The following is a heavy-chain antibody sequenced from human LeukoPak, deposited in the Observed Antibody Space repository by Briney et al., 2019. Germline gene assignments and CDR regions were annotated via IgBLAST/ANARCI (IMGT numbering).Heavy chain of an antibody. CDR3: ARGPYYYDFSGYGMHV. Sequence: GASVKVSCKASGYTFTGYYIHWVRQAPGQGLEWMGWINPNSGGTNYAQKFQGRVTMTRDTSISTAYMKLSTLTSDDTAVYYCARGPYYYDFSGYGMHVWGKGTTVTVSS. D-gene: IGHD3-22*01. V-gene: IGHV1-2*02. CDR2: INPNSGGT. CDR1: GYTFTGYY. J-gene: IGHJ6*04.